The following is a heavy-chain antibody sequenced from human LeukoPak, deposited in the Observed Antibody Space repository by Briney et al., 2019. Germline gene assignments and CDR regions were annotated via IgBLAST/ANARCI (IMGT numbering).Heavy chain of an antibody. D-gene: IGHD6-19*01. CDR2: IYPGDSDT. CDR1: GYSFTSYW. V-gene: IGHV5-51*01. CDR3: ATQASSGWYGYSWFDP. Sequence: GESLKISCKGSGYSFTSYWIGWVRQMPGKGLEWMGIIYPGDSDTRYIPSFQGQVTISADKSISTAYLQWSSLKASGTAMYYCATQASSGWYGYSWFDPWGQGTLVTVSS. J-gene: IGHJ5*02.